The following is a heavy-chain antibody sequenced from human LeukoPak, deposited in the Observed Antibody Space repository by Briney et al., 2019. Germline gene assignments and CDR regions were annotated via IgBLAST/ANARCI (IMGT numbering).Heavy chain of an antibody. CDR1: GGSISSYY. J-gene: IGHJ2*01. D-gene: IGHD4-23*01. V-gene: IGHV4-4*07. CDR2: IYTSGST. Sequence: PSETLSLTCTFSGGSISSYYWSWIRQPAGKGLEWIGRIYTSGSTNYNPSLKSRVTISVDTSKNQFSLKLSSVTAADTAVYYCARDLLVVTNWYFDLWGRGTLVTVSS. CDR3: ARDLLVVTNWYFDL.